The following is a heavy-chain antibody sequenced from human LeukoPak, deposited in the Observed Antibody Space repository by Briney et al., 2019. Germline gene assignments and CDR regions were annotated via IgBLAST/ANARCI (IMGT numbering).Heavy chain of an antibody. CDR2: IYTSGST. J-gene: IGHJ6*03. Sequence: SETLSLTCTVSGGSMSNYYWSWIRQPAGKGLEWIGRIYTSGSTNYNPSLKSRVTMSVDTSKNQFSLKLDSVTAADTAVYYCARDVRRSSSSSNSYYYYMDVWGKGTTVTVSS. V-gene: IGHV4-4*07. CDR3: ARDVRRSSSSSNSYYYYMDV. CDR1: GGSMSNYY. D-gene: IGHD6-6*01.